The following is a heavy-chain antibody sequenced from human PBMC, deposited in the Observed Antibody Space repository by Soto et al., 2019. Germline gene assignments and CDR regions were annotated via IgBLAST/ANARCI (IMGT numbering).Heavy chain of an antibody. CDR2: ISYDGSNK. J-gene: IGHJ4*02. CDR1: GFTFTRYS. D-gene: IGHD6-13*01. Sequence: QVQLVESGGGVVQPGRSLRLSCAASGFTFTRYSMHWVRQAPGKGLEWVAVISYDGSNKYYADSVKGRFTTSRDNSKSTLFLRMNSLRLEDTALYYCARVGGTAAGRQGLDFWGQGTLVTVSS. CDR3: ARVGGTAAGRQGLDF. V-gene: IGHV3-30-3*01.